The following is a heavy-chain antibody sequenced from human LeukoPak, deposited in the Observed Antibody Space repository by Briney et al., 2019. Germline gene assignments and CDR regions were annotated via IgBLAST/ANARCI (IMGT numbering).Heavy chain of an antibody. CDR1: GGSISSSSYY. CDR2: IYYSGST. V-gene: IGHV4-39*01. CDR3: ARPPYDFWSGDSYYFDY. Sequence: MTSETLSLTCTVSGGSISSSSYYWGWIRQPPGKGLEWIGSIYYSGSTYYNPSLKSRVTISVDTSKNQFSLKLSSVTAADTAVYYCARPPYDFWSGDSYYFDYWGQGTLVTVSS. D-gene: IGHD3-3*01. J-gene: IGHJ4*02.